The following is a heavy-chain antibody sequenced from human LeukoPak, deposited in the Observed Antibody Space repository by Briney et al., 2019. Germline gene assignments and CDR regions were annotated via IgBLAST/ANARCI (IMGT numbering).Heavy chain of an antibody. CDR2: FDPEDGET. V-gene: IGHV1-24*01. CDR1: GYTLTELS. Sequence: ASVKVSCKVSGYTLTELSMHWVRQAPGKGLEWMGGFDPEDGETIYAQKFQGRVTMTEDTSTDTAYMELSSLRSEGTAVYYCATPPVGYYYGSGRSSWFDPWGQGTLVTVSS. CDR3: ATPPVGYYYGSGRSSWFDP. D-gene: IGHD3-10*01. J-gene: IGHJ5*02.